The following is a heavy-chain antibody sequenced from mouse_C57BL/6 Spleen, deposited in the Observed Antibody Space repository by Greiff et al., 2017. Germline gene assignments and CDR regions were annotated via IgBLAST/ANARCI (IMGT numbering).Heavy chain of an antibody. Sequence: QVQLQQPGAELVKPGASVKLSCKASGYTFTSYWMHWVKQRPGRGLEWIGRIDPNRGGTKYNEKYKSKATLTVDKPSSTAYMQLSSLTSEASAVYYCAREGSSYAMDYWGQGTSVTVSS. V-gene: IGHV1-72*01. CDR3: AREGSSYAMDY. J-gene: IGHJ4*01. CDR1: GYTFTSYW. CDR2: IDPNRGGT. D-gene: IGHD1-1*01.